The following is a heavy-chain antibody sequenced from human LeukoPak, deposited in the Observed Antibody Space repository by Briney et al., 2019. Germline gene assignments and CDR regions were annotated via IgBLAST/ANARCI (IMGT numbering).Heavy chain of an antibody. J-gene: IGHJ4*02. CDR1: GFTFSGSS. Sequence: GGALRLSCAASGFTFSGSSIHWVRQASGKGLEWVGRIRSKANSYATAYAASVAGRFTISRDDSQNTAYLQMNTLKTEDAAVYYCSRYVDTPLDYWGQGALVTVSS. CDR3: SRYVDTPLDY. CDR2: IRSKANSYAT. V-gene: IGHV3-73*01. D-gene: IGHD5-18*01.